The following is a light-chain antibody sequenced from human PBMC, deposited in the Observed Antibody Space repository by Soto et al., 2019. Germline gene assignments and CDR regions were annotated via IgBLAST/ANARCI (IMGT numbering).Light chain of an antibody. CDR2: GGS. CDR3: LQYNYWPPYT. J-gene: IGKJ2*01. Sequence: EVVMTQSPATLSASPGERVTLSCRASQNLGSSLAWYQQRPGQAPRLLLYGGSTRATGIPARFSGSGSGTEFTVTISSLQSEDFAVYYCLQYNYWPPYTFGQGTNLEFK. V-gene: IGKV3-15*01. CDR1: QNLGSS.